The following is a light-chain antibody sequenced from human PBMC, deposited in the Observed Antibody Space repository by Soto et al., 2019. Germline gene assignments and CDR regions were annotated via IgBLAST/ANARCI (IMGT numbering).Light chain of an antibody. V-gene: IGLV2-14*01. J-gene: IGLJ1*01. CDR3: SSFSSSTTRV. CDR2: DVG. CDR1: SSDVGDFNY. Sequence: QSALTQPASVSGSPGQSITISCTGTSSDVGDFNYVSWYQQHPGKAPKLMIYDVGNRPSGVSIRFSGSKSGSTASLTISGLQAEDEADDYCSSFSSSTTRVFGTGTNLTVL.